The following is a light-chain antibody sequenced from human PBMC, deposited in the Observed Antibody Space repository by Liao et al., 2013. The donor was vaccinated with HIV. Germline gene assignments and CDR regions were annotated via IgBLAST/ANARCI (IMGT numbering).Light chain of an antibody. V-gene: IGLV3-1*01. CDR1: KLGDKY. Sequence: DLTQPPSVSVSPGQTASITCSGDKLGDKYACWYQQKPGQSPVVVIYQDSKRPSGIPERFSGSNSGNTATLTISGTQAMDEADYYCQAWDSSTAVVVGGT. CDR3: QAWDSSTAV. J-gene: IGLJ2*01. CDR2: QDS.